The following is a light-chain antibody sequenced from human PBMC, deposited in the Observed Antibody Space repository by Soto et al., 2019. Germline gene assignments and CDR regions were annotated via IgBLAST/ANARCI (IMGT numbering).Light chain of an antibody. J-gene: IGKJ2*01. Sequence: DVVMTQSPLSLPVTLGQPASISCRSSQSLAYSDGNTYLNWFQQRPGQSLRRLIYKVSNRGSGVRDRVSGGGSGTDFTLKISRVEAEDVGVYYCMQGTHWPPYTFGQGTKLEIK. CDR2: KVS. CDR3: MQGTHWPPYT. V-gene: IGKV2-30*01. CDR1: QSLAYSDGNTY.